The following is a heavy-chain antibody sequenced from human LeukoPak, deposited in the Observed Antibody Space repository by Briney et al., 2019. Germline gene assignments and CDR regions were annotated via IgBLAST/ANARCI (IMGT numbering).Heavy chain of an antibody. CDR3: ARNQQLGGHSYYYYGMDV. D-gene: IGHD3-16*01. CDR1: GFTFGNYL. CDR2: VHIDGSST. V-gene: IGHV3-74*01. Sequence: GGSLRLSCAASGFTFGNYLMHWVRQAPGKGLMWVSRVHIDGSSTTYADSVKGRFTISRDNSKNTLYLQMNSLRADDTAIYYCARNQQLGGHSYYYYGMDVWGQGTTVTVSS. J-gene: IGHJ6*02.